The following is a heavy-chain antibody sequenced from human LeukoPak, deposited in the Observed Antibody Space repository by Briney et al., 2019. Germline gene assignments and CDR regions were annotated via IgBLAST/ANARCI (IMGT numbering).Heavy chain of an antibody. Sequence: GASVKVSCKASGYTFTGYYMHWVRQAPGQGLEWMGWINPNSGGTNYAQKFQGRVTMTRDTSISTAYMELSRLRSGDTAVYYCARGSFSYDSSGYYLFDYWGQGTLVTVSS. V-gene: IGHV1-2*02. CDR3: ARGSFSYDSSGYYLFDY. CDR2: INPNSGGT. CDR1: GYTFTGYY. D-gene: IGHD3-22*01. J-gene: IGHJ4*02.